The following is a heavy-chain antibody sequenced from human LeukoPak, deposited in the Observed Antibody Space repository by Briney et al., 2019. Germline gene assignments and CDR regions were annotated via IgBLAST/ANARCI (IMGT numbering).Heavy chain of an antibody. V-gene: IGHV2-5*02. Sequence: SGPTLVNPTQTLTLTCTFSGFSLSTSGVGVGWIRQPPGKALEWLALIYLDDDKRYSPSLKSRVPVTKDTYKNQMVLNRTNMDPVDTATYYCAHMFIAVTFDYWGQGTLVTVSS. CDR3: AHMFIAVTFDY. D-gene: IGHD6-19*01. CDR2: IYLDDDK. J-gene: IGHJ4*02. CDR1: GFSLSTSGVG.